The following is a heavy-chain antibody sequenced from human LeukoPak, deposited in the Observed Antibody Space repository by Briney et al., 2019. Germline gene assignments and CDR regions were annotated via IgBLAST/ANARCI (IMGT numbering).Heavy chain of an antibody. CDR1: GGTFSSYA. V-gene: IGHV1-69*10. D-gene: IGHD3-10*01. CDR2: IIPIISKA. CDR3: STEGYYGSGSYLNWFDP. Sequence: SVKVSCKASGGTFSSYAISWVRQAPGQGLEWMGGIIPIISKANYAQKFQGRVTITADKSKRTAYLELSSLRSEDTAVYYCSTEGYYGSGSYLNWFDPWGQGTLVTVSS. J-gene: IGHJ5*02.